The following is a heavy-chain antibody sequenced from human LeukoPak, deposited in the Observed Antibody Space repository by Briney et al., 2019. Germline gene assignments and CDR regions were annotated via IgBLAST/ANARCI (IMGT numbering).Heavy chain of an antibody. V-gene: IGHV1-69*13. CDR3: ARAGGRRYFDWLGPHD. Sequence: SVKVSCKASGGTFSSYAISWVRQAPGQGLEWMGGIIPIFGTANYAQKFQGRVTITADESTSTVYMELSSLRSEDTAVYYCARAGGRRYFDWLGPHDWGQGTLVTVSS. CDR1: GGTFSSYA. D-gene: IGHD3-9*01. J-gene: IGHJ4*02. CDR2: IIPIFGTA.